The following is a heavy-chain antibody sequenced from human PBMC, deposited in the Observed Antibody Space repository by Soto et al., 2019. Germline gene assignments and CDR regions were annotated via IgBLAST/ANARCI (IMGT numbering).Heavy chain of an antibody. CDR3: ARDPIRIQLWLPQGVPIFDY. CDR2: INAGNGNT. J-gene: IGHJ4*02. D-gene: IGHD5-18*01. CDR1: GYTNTIYA. V-gene: IGHV1-3*01. Sequence: EASVNGSCKASGYTNTIYARHWVRQAPGQRLEWMGWINAGNGNTKYSQKFQGRVTITRDTSASTAYMELSSRRSEDTAVYYCARDPIRIQLWLPQGVPIFDYWGQGTLVTVSS.